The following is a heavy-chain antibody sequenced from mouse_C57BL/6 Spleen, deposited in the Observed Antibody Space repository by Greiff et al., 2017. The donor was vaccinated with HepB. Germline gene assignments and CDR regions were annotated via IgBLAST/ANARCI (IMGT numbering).Heavy chain of an antibody. CDR2: IYPGNSDT. CDR3: TRGATVWYFDV. Sequence: VQLQQSGTVLARPGASVKMSCKTSGYTFTSYWMHWVKQRPGQGLEWIGAIYPGNSDTSYNQKFKGKAKLTAVTSASSTYMELISLTNEDSAVYYCTRGATVWYFDVWGTGTTVTVSS. J-gene: IGHJ1*03. CDR1: GYTFTSYW. V-gene: IGHV1-5*01. D-gene: IGHD1-1*01.